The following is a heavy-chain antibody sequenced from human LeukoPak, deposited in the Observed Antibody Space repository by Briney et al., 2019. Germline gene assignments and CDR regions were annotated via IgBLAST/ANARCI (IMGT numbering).Heavy chain of an antibody. Sequence: GGSLRLSCAASGFTFSSYAMSWVRQAPGKGLEWVSAISGSGGSTYYADSVKGRFTISRDNSKNTLYLQMNSLRAEDTAVYYCAKDLVDDYVWGSYRYTGDAFDIWGQGTMVTVSS. CDR2: ISGSGGST. CDR3: AKDLVDDYVWGSYRYTGDAFDI. D-gene: IGHD3-16*02. V-gene: IGHV3-23*01. J-gene: IGHJ3*02. CDR1: GFTFSSYA.